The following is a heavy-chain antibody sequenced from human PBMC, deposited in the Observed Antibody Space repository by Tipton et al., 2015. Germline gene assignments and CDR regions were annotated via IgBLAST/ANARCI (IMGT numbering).Heavy chain of an antibody. CDR3: ARARGRHGGLFDS. V-gene: IGHV4-38-2*01. D-gene: IGHD4-23*01. Sequence: TLSLTCAVSAYSISSDYYWGWIRQPPGKGLEWIGSISHSGNTYYNPSLKSRITISVDKSKNQFSLKLTSVTAADTAVYYCARARGRHGGLFDSWGQGILVTVSS. J-gene: IGHJ4*02. CDR2: ISHSGNT. CDR1: AYSISSDYY.